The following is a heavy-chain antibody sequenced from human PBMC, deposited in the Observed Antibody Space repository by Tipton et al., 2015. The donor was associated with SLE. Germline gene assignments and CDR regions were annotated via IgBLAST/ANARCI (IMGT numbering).Heavy chain of an antibody. D-gene: IGHD3-16*01. V-gene: IGHV4-39*07. Sequence: TLSLTCTVSGGSISSSNYYWGWIRQPPGKGLEWIGSMYYSGNTFYNPSLKSRVTISVDTSKNQFSLKLSSVTAADTAVYYCARFMISVGFDYWGQGTLVTVSS. CDR2: MYYSGNT. J-gene: IGHJ4*02. CDR1: GGSISSSNYY. CDR3: ARFMISVGFDY.